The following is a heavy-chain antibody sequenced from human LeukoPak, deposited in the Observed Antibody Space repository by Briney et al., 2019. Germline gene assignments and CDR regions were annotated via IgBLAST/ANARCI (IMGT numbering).Heavy chain of an antibody. Sequence: PGGSLRLSCAASGFTVSSNYMSWVRQAPGKGLEWVSVIYSGGSTYYADSVKGRFTISRDNSKNTLYLQMNSLRAEDTAVYYCAKMLPYYDFWRNYFDYWSQGTLVTVSS. D-gene: IGHD3-3*01. CDR2: IYSGGST. J-gene: IGHJ4*02. CDR1: GFTVSSNY. CDR3: AKMLPYYDFWRNYFDY. V-gene: IGHV3-53*01.